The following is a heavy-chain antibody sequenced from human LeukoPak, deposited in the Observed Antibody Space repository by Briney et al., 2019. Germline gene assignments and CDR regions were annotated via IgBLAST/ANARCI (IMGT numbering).Heavy chain of an antibody. CDR1: GYTFSSYW. D-gene: IGHD3-22*01. Sequence: GESLKISCKGSGYTFSSYWIGWVRQMPGKGLEWMGIIYPGDSDTKYSPSFQGQVTISADKSISTAYLQWSSLKASDTAIYYCANFSDYYDTSGSYFDYWGQGTLVTVSS. J-gene: IGHJ4*02. CDR2: IYPGDSDT. CDR3: ANFSDYYDTSGSYFDY. V-gene: IGHV5-51*01.